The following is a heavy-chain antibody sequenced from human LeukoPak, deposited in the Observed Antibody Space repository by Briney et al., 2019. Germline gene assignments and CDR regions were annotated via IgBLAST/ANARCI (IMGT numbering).Heavy chain of an antibody. Sequence: SETLPLTRTVSDGFISSSSYYSGWIRQPPGKGLEWIGSNYYSGSTYYNPSLKSRVTISVDTSKNQFSLKLSSVTAADTPAGYCARRGYSSGWYFFDYWGQGTLVTVSS. CDR3: ARRGYSSGWYFFDY. D-gene: IGHD6-19*01. J-gene: IGHJ4*02. V-gene: IGHV4-39*01. CDR1: DGFISSSSYY. CDR2: NYYSGST.